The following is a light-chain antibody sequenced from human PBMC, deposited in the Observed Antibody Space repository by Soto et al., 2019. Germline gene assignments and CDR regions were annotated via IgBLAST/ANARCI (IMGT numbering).Light chain of an antibody. CDR1: QSVSSSY. J-gene: IGKJ1*01. CDR2: GAS. CDR3: QQYGSSPWT. Sequence: EIVLTQSPDTLSLSPGERATLPCRASQSVSSSYLAWYQQKPGQAPRLLIYGASSRATGIPDRFSGSGSGTDFTLTISRLEPEDFAVYYCQQYGSSPWTFGQGTKVDIK. V-gene: IGKV3-20*01.